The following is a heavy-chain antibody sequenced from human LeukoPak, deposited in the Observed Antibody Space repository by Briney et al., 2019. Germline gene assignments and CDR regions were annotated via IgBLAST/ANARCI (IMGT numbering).Heavy chain of an antibody. V-gene: IGHV1-69*16. CDR3: ARHRNAIVGTTYRSDDAFDI. CDR1: GGIFSRYI. CDR2: IIPILGTP. J-gene: IGHJ3*02. D-gene: IGHD1-26*01. Sequence: ASVKVSCKASGGIFSRYIISWVRQAPGQGLEWMGGIIPILGTPNYAQRFQGRVTITTDESTSTAYIELSSLRSEDTAVYYCARHRNAIVGTTYRSDDAFDIWGQGTMVTVSS.